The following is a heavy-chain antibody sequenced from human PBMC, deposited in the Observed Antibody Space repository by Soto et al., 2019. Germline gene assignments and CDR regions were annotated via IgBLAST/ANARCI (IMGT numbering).Heavy chain of an antibody. V-gene: IGHV4-31*03. CDR3: ATAAYYYDSSGYSYYFDY. D-gene: IGHD3-22*01. CDR2: IYYSGST. CDR1: GGSISSGGYY. J-gene: IGHJ4*02. Sequence: PSETLSLTCTVSGGSISSGGYYWSWIRQHPGKGLEWIGYIYYSGSTYYNPSLKSRVTISVDTSKNQFSLKLSSVTAADTAVYHCATAAYYYDSSGYSYYFDYWGQGTLVTVS.